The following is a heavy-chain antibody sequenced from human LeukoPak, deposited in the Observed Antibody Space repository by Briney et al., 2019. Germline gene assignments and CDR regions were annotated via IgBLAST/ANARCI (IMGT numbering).Heavy chain of an antibody. V-gene: IGHV4-59*01. CDR2: IHDNGRT. J-gene: IGHJ4*02. CDR3: ARVGGYSGFY. CDR1: GGPISGYF. Sequence: PSETLSLTCTVSGGPISGYFWSWIRQPPGKGLEWIGYIHDNGRTTYNPSLRSRVTISIDTSKSQFSLKLNSLTTTDTAVYYCARVGGYSGFYWGQGTLVTVSS. D-gene: IGHD5-12*01.